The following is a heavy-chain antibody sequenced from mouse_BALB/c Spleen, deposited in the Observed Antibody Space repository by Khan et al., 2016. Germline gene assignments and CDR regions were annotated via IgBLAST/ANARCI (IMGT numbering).Heavy chain of an antibody. CDR2: ILPGRGST. D-gene: IGHD1-3*01. CDR1: GYTFSSYW. V-gene: IGHV1-9*01. Sequence: QVQLKESGAELMKPGASVKISCKATGYTFSSYWIEWVKQRPGHGLEWIGEILPGRGSTYYNEKFMGKATFTADTSSNTAYMQLSSLTSEASAVHYCARTERQVYFDCWGQGTTLTVSS. J-gene: IGHJ2*01. CDR3: ARTERQVYFDC.